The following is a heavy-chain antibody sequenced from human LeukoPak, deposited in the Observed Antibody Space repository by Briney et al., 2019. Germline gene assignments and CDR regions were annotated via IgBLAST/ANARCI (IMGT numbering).Heavy chain of an antibody. CDR2: ISSSGRTI. D-gene: IGHD1-1*01. Sequence: GGSLRLSCAASGFTFSSYEMNWVRQAPGKGLEWVSYISSSGRTISYADSVKGRFTISRDNAKNSLYLQMNSLRAEDTAVYYCARDGYNWIDAFDIWGQGTMVTVSS. V-gene: IGHV3-48*03. CDR3: ARDGYNWIDAFDI. J-gene: IGHJ3*02. CDR1: GFTFSSYE.